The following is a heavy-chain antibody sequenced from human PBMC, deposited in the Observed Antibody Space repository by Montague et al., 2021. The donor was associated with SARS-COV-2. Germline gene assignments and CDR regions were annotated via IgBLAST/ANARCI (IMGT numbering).Heavy chain of an antibody. Sequence: SLRLSCAASGFTFSSYWMSWVRQAPGKGLEWVANIKQDGSEKYYVDSVKGRFTISRDNAKNSLYLQMNSLRAEGTAVYYCARDMAGGSYYYYGMDVWGQGTTVTVSS. CDR2: IKQDGSEK. CDR3: ARDMAGGSYYYYGMDV. CDR1: GFTFSSYW. V-gene: IGHV3-7*01. D-gene: IGHD1-26*01. J-gene: IGHJ6*02.